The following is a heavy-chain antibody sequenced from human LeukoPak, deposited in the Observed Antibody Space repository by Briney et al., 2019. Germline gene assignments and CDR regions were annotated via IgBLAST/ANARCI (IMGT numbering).Heavy chain of an antibody. CDR2: INPNSGGT. D-gene: IGHD1-26*01. CDR3: ALEADVGAASP. V-gene: IGHV1-2*02. Sequence: GASVKVSCKASGYTFTGYYMHWVRQAPGQGLEWMGWINPNSGGTNYAQEFQGRVTMTRDTSISTAYMELSRLRSDDTAVYYCALEADVGAASPWGQGTLVTVSS. J-gene: IGHJ5*02. CDR1: GYTFTGYY.